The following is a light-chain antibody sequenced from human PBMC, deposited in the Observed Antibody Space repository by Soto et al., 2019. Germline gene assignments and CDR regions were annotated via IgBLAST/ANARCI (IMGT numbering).Light chain of an antibody. CDR3: TSFTTSKTYV. Sequence: QSALTQPPSVSGSPGQSVTISCTGTSSDVGSYDRVSWYQQPPGTAPKLMIYEVSNRPSGVTGRFSGSKSGNTASLTISGLHPEDETDYYCTSFTTSKTYVFGTGTKLTVL. J-gene: IGLJ1*01. CDR2: EVS. CDR1: SSDVGSYDR. V-gene: IGLV2-18*02.